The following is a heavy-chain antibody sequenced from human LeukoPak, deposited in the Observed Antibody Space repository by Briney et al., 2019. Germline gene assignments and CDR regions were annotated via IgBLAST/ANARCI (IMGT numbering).Heavy chain of an antibody. CDR1: GGSISSNTYY. J-gene: IGHJ4*02. CDR2: ISYSGST. Sequence: PSETLSLTCTVSGGSISSNTYYWGWIRQPPGKGLEWIGRISYSGSTYYNPSLKSRVTISVDTSKNQFSLKLTSVTAADTAVHYCVRQIRRGFYYDSSGFHDFDYWGQGALVTVSS. V-gene: IGHV4-39*01. CDR3: VRQIRRGFYYDSSGFHDFDY. D-gene: IGHD3-22*01.